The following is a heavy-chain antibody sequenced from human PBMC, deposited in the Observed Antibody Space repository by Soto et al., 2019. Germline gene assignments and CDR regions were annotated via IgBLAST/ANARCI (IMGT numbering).Heavy chain of an antibody. CDR1: GGSISSYY. Sequence: SETLSLTCTVSGGSISSYYWSWIRQPPGKGLEWIGYIYYSGSTNYNPSLKSRVTISVDTSKNQFSLKLSSVTAADTAVYYCARNPYYYDSSGYLSWFDPWGQGTLVTVSS. J-gene: IGHJ5*02. V-gene: IGHV4-59*01. CDR2: IYYSGST. CDR3: ARNPYYYDSSGYLSWFDP. D-gene: IGHD3-22*01.